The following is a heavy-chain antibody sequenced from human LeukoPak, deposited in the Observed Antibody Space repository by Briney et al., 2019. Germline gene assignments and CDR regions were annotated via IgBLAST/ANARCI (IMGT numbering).Heavy chain of an antibody. Sequence: GGSLRLSCAASGFTFSSYWMSWVRQAPGKGLEWAANIKQDGSEKYYVDSVKGRFTISRDNAKNSLYLQMNSLRAEDTAVYYCARDRGDNSGSYLGYFDYWGQGTLVTVSS. D-gene: IGHD1-26*01. CDR3: ARDRGDNSGSYLGYFDY. CDR2: IKQDGSEK. J-gene: IGHJ4*02. CDR1: GFTFSSYW. V-gene: IGHV3-7*01.